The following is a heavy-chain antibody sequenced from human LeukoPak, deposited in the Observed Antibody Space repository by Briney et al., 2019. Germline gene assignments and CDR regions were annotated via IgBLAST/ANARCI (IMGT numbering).Heavy chain of an antibody. Sequence: GASVKVSCKASGYTFTSYDINWVRQATGQGLEWMGWMNPKSGYTGYAQKFQGKVTMTRDTSISTAYMEVSSLTFDDTAIYYCARVNGLPDYWGQVTLVTVSS. CDR1: GYTFTSYD. D-gene: IGHD2-8*01. CDR3: ARVNGLPDY. V-gene: IGHV1-8*01. J-gene: IGHJ4*02. CDR2: MNPKSGYT.